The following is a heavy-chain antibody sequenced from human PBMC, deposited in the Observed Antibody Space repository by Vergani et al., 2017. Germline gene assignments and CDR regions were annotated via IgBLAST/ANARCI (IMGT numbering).Heavy chain of an antibody. V-gene: IGHV1-24*01. D-gene: IGHD6-19*01. Sequence: QVQLVQSGAEVKKPGASVKVSCKVSGYTLTELSMHWVRQAPGKGLEWMGGFDPEDGETIYAQKFQGRVTITADESTSTAYMELSSLRSEDTAVYYCARELKKSSGWYSWYRYYFDYWGQGTLVTVSS. CDR2: FDPEDGET. J-gene: IGHJ4*02. CDR1: GYTLTELS. CDR3: ARELKKSSGWYSWYRYYFDY.